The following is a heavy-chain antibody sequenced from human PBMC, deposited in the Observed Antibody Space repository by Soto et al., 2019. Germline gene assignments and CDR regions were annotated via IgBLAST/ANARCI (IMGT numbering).Heavy chain of an antibody. J-gene: IGHJ4*02. CDR2: ISSSGSTI. Sequence: GGSLRLSCAASGFTFSDYYMSRIRQAPGKGLEWVSYISSSGSTIYYADSVKGRFTISRDNAKNSLYLQMNSLRAEDTAVYYCASLGYDILTGSADYWGQGTLVTVSS. D-gene: IGHD3-9*01. CDR3: ASLGYDILTGSADY. V-gene: IGHV3-11*01. CDR1: GFTFSDYY.